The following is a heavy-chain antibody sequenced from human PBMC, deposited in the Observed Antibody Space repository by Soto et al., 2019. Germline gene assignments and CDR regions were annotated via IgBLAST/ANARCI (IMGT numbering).Heavy chain of an antibody. CDR3: AIPAGRLANWFDP. V-gene: IGHV1-46*01. Sequence: QVQLVQSGVEVKKPGASVKVSCNASGYTFTDYRMIWVRQAPGQGLEWMGIINPSGGSTDYAPNFQGRVTLTRDSFTSTVYMELSNLRSEDTAVYYCAIPAGRLANWFDPWGQGTLVTVSS. CDR2: INPSGGST. D-gene: IGHD6-6*01. J-gene: IGHJ5*02. CDR1: GYTFTDYR.